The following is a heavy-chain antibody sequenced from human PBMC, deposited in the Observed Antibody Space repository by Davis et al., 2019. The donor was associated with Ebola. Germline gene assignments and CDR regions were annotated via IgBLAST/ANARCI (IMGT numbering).Heavy chain of an antibody. CDR1: GGSISSSSYY. CDR2: IHDSGST. V-gene: IGHV4-31*03. D-gene: IGHD3-22*01. Sequence: LRLSCTVSGGSISSSSYYWGWIRQHPGKGLEWIGNIHDSGSTYYNPSLKSRVTISVDTSNNQFTLKLSSVTAADTAVFYCARGPVGHYYDSSGYYSVPRFFDYWGQGTLVTVSS. J-gene: IGHJ4*02. CDR3: ARGPVGHYYDSSGYYSVPRFFDY.